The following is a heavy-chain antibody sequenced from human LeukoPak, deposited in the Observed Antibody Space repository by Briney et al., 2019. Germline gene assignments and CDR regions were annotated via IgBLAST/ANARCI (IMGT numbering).Heavy chain of an antibody. V-gene: IGHV3-23*01. Sequence: GGSLRLSCAASGFTFSSYAMIWVRQAPGKGLEWVSGISGSGGSTYYADSVKGRFTISRDNSKNTLYLQMNSLRAEDTAVYYCAKPFFVGGYDYWGQETLVTVSS. CDR1: GFTFSSYA. D-gene: IGHD2-21*01. CDR2: ISGSGGST. CDR3: AKPFFVGGYDY. J-gene: IGHJ4*02.